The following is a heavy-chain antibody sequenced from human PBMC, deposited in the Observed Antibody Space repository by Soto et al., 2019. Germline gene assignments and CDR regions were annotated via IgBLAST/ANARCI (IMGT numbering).Heavy chain of an antibody. D-gene: IGHD3-3*01. CDR1: GFTFSSYA. J-gene: IGHJ4*02. CDR2: ISGSGGST. V-gene: IGHV3-23*01. CDR3: ARNQRITIFGVVISRSFDY. Sequence: GGSLRLSCAASGFTFSSYAMSWVRQAPGKGLEWVSAISGSGGSTYYADSVKGRFTISRDNSKNTLYLQMNSLRAEDTAVYYCARNQRITIFGVVISRSFDYWGQGTLVTVSS.